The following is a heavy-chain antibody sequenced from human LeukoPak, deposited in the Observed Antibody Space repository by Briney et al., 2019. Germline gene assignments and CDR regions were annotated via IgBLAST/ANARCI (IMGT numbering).Heavy chain of an antibody. CDR1: GFTFSSNA. V-gene: IGHV3-30*01. CDR3: ARDLGIVVVPAATCDY. Sequence: PGGSLRLSCAASGFTFSSNAMHWVRHAPGKGLEWVAVISYDGSNKYYADSVKGRFTISRDNSKNTLYLQMNSLRAEDTAVYYCARDLGIVVVPAATCDYWGQGTLVTVSS. J-gene: IGHJ4*02. D-gene: IGHD2-2*01. CDR2: ISYDGSNK.